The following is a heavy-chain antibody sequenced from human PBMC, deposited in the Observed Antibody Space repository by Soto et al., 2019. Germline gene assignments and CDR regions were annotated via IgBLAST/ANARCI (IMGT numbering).Heavy chain of an antibody. Sequence: PGGSLRLSCAASGFTFSSYAMSWVRQAPGKGLEWVSSVSRSGGSTHYADSVKGRFTVSRDSSENTLFLQMDSLRADDTAVYFCVKAHNTGVYPPDYWGRGTLVTVSS. D-gene: IGHD6-13*01. CDR2: VSRSGGST. J-gene: IGHJ4*02. CDR3: VKAHNTGVYPPDY. CDR1: GFTFSSYA. V-gene: IGHV3-23*01.